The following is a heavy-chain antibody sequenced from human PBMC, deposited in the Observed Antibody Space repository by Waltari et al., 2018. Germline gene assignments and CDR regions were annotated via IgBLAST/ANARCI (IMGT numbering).Heavy chain of an antibody. CDR2: MNPNSGGT. Sequence: QVQLVQSGPEMKTPGASVRVSCKTFGFKFDDYYIYWVREAPRQGLEWVGWMNPNSGGTNYAQKFQGRVTLTRDTSITTAYMELSSLRSDDTAVYYCATYLRSSGSYSLIYWGQGTLVTVSS. V-gene: IGHV1-2*02. J-gene: IGHJ4*02. CDR1: GFKFDDYY. CDR3: ATYLRSSGSYSLIY. D-gene: IGHD1-26*01.